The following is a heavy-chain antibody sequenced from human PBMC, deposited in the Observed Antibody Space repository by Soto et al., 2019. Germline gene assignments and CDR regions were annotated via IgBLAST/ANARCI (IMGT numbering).Heavy chain of an antibody. CDR2: MNPNSGNT. J-gene: IGHJ4*02. Sequence: QVQLVQSGAEVKQPGASVKVSCKASGYTFTSYDINWVRQATGQGLEWMGWMNPNSGNTGYAQKFQGRDTMTRNASIKTDYVELSSLRSEDTAVYFWARGDSSRGTFPTDDWGQGPLVTVSS. V-gene: IGHV1-8*01. D-gene: IGHD6-13*01. CDR1: GYTFTSYD. CDR3: ARGDSSRGTFPTDD.